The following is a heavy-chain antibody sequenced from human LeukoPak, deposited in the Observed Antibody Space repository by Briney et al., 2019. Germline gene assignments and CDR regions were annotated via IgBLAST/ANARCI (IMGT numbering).Heavy chain of an antibody. CDR1: GFTFSDYW. V-gene: IGHV3-7*01. CDR3: ATYTQYFGAPGGTDC. D-gene: IGHD2-15*01. CDR2: INKDGSEK. Sequence: PGGSLRLSCAVSGFTFSDYWMRWVRQAPGKGLEWVASINKDGSEKQYVDSVKGRFTISRDNAKNSVYLQMTSLGAEDTAVYYCATYTQYFGAPGGTDCWGLGTLVTVSS. J-gene: IGHJ4*02.